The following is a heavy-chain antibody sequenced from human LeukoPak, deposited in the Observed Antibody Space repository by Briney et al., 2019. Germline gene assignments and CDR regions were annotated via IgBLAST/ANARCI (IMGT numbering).Heavy chain of an antibody. CDR2: IHYRGTT. D-gene: IGHD1-1*01. J-gene: IGHJ3*02. CDR1: GDSLTTDDSF. Sequence: SETLSLTCTVSGDSLTTDDSFWSWIRQFAGKGLEWIGYIHYRGTTNYNPSLKSRLSMSIDMSKDQFSLNLTSVTAADTAIYYCARDGYINDAFDIWGQGIVVTVSS. CDR3: ARDGYINDAFDI. V-gene: IGHV4-31*03.